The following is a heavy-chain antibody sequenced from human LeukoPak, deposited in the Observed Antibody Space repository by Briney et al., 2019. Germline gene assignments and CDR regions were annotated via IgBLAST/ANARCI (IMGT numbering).Heavy chain of an antibody. CDR2: ISGSGGST. CDR3: AREVYGYFDY. D-gene: IGHD3-16*01. Sequence: GASLRLSCAASGFTFSSYAMSWVRQAPGKGREWVSAISGSGGSTYYADSVKGRFTISRDNAKNSLYLQMNSLRAEDTAVYYCAREVYGYFDYRGQGTLVTVSS. V-gene: IGHV3-23*01. J-gene: IGHJ4*02. CDR1: GFTFSSYA.